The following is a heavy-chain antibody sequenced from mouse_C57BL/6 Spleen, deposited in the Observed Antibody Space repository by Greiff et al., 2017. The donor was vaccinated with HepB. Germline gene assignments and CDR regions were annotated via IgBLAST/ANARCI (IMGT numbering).Heavy chain of an antibody. J-gene: IGHJ2*01. CDR1: GYTFTDYN. V-gene: IGHV1-18*01. Sequence: VQLQQSGPELVKPGASVKIPCKASGYTFTDYNMDWVKQSHGKSLEWIGDINPNNGGTIYNQKFKGKATLTVDKSSSTAYMELRSLTSEDTAVYYCARRRYYGSSYDYFDYWGQGTTLTVSS. D-gene: IGHD1-1*01. CDR2: INPNNGGT. CDR3: ARRRYYGSSYDYFDY.